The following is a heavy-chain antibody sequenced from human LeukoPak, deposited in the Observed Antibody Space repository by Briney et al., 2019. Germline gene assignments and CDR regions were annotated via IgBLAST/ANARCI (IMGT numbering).Heavy chain of an antibody. CDR2: IYYSGST. V-gene: IGHV4-31*03. Sequence: SETLSLTCTVSGGSISSGGYYWSWIRQHPGKGLEWIGYIYYSGSTYYNPSLKSRVTISVDTSKNQFSLKLSSVTAADTAVYYCARGRRIAVAVLVYWGQGTLVTVSS. CDR1: GGSISSGGYY. D-gene: IGHD6-19*01. CDR3: ARGRRIAVAVLVY. J-gene: IGHJ4*02.